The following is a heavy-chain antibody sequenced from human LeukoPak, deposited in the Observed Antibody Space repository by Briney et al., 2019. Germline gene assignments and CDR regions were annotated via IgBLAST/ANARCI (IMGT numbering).Heavy chain of an antibody. J-gene: IGHJ5*02. D-gene: IGHD1-7*01. CDR1: GASLSVSGRN. V-gene: IGHV4-39*07. CDR2: IYYSGST. CDR3: ASGQLELPFDP. Sequence: SETLSLTCTVSGASLSVSGRNWGWVRQPPGKGLEWIASIYYSGSTYYSPSLESQVTISVDTSKNQFSLKLSSVTAADTAVYYCASGQLELPFDPWGQGTLVTVSS.